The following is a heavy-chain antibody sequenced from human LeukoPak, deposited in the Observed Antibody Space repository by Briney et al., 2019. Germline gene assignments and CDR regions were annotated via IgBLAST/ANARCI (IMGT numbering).Heavy chain of an antibody. CDR1: GYTFTSYA. CDR3: AREYYYDSSGYGIWGAFDI. J-gene: IGHJ3*02. Sequence: ASVKVSCKASGYTFTSYAMNWVRQAPGQGLEWMGIINPSGGSTSYAQKFQGRVTMTRDMSTSTVYMELSSLRSEDTAVYYCAREYYYDSSGYGIWGAFDIWGQGTMVTVSS. V-gene: IGHV1-46*01. CDR2: INPSGGST. D-gene: IGHD3-22*01.